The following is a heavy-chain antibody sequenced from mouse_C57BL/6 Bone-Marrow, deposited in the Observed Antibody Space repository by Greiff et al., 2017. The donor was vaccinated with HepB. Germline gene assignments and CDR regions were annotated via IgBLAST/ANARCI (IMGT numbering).Heavy chain of an antibody. J-gene: IGHJ4*01. Sequence: QVQLKQSGAELVRPGASVTLSCKASGYTFTDYEMHWVKQTPVHGLEWIGAIDPETGGTAYNQKFKGKAILTADKSSSTAYMERRSLTSEDSAVYYCTRCAMDYWGQGTSVTVSS. V-gene: IGHV1-15*01. CDR1: GYTFTDYE. CDR2: IDPETGGT. CDR3: TRCAMDY.